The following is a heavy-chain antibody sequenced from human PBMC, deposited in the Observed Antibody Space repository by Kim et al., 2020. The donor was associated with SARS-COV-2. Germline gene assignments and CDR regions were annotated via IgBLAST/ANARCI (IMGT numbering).Heavy chain of an antibody. V-gene: IGHV3-13*01. CDR3: AREAYGSGRSGMDV. CDR1: GFTFSSYD. J-gene: IGHJ6*02. Sequence: GGSLRLSCAASGFTFSSYDMHWVRQATGKGLEWVSAIGTAGDTYYPGSVKGRFTISRENAKNSLYLQMNSLRAGDTAVYYCAREAYGSGRSGMDVWGQGTTVTVSS. CDR2: IGTAGDT. D-gene: IGHD3-10*01.